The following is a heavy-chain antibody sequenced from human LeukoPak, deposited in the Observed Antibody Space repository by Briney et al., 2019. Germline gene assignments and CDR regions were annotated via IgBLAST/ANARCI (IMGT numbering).Heavy chain of an antibody. CDR2: IYYSGST. D-gene: IGHD2-8*01. CDR1: GGSISASGHY. Sequence: SETLSLTCTVSGGSISASGHYWGWIRQPPGKGLEWIGSIYYSGSTYYNPSLRSRVTISLDTSKNQFSLKLSSVTAADTAVYYCARFYGFCNDGVCYTSPPDLWGQGTLVTVSS. J-gene: IGHJ5*02. CDR3: ARFYGFCNDGVCYTSPPDL. V-gene: IGHV4-39*07.